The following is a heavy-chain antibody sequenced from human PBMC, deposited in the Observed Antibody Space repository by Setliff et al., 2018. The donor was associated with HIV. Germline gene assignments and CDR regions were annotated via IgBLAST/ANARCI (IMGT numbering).Heavy chain of an antibody. CDR2: ISGYNGNT. V-gene: IGHV1-18*01. J-gene: IGHJ6*02. Sequence: GASVKVSCKASDYTFTNYGITWVRLAPGQGLEWMGWISGYNGNTEYAQKYQGRVTMTTDTSTSTAYLELRSLSSDDTAIYYCASDRPYMFRGASPQYYYGMDVWGQGTTVTVSS. D-gene: IGHD3-10*02. CDR3: ASDRPYMFRGASPQYYYGMDV. CDR1: DYTFTNYG.